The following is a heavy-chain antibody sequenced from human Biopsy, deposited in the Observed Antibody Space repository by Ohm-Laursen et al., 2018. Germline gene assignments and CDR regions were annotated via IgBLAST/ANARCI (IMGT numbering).Heavy chain of an antibody. CDR1: GVTFNSYA. D-gene: IGHD5-24*01. Sequence: SVKVSCKTSGVTFNSYAISWVRQAPGQGLEWMGGVMLIFGTANYAQKFQGRVTITADRSTNTAYMELNSLRSEDTAVYFCARAGVGSDGTDSYYYGMDVWGPGTTVTVSS. CDR3: ARAGVGSDGTDSYYYGMDV. J-gene: IGHJ6*02. V-gene: IGHV1-69*06. CDR2: VMLIFGTA.